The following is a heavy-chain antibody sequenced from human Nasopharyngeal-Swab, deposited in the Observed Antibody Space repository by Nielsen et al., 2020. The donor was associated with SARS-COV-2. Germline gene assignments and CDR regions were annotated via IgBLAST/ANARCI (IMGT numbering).Heavy chain of an antibody. Sequence: GGSLRLSCAASGFTFSSYAMSWVRQASGKGLEWVSVIYSGGSSTYYADSVKGRFTISRDNSKNTLYLQMNSLRAEDTAVYYCAKDLDYYDSSGYYGNAFDIWGQGTMVTVSS. D-gene: IGHD3-22*01. CDR3: AKDLDYYDSSGYYGNAFDI. CDR2: IYSGGSST. V-gene: IGHV3-23*03. J-gene: IGHJ3*02. CDR1: GFTFSSYA.